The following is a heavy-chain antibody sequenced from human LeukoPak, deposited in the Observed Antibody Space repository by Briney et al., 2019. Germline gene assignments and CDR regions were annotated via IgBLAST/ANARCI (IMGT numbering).Heavy chain of an antibody. CDR3: AKCVVPAARPVSDY. D-gene: IGHD2-2*01. J-gene: IGHJ4*02. Sequence: GGSLRLPCAASGFTFSSYAMSWVRQAPGKGLEWVSTISGSGGSTHYADSVKGRLTISRDNSKNTLYLQMNSLRAEDTAVYYCAKCVVPAARPVSDYWGQGTLVTVSS. V-gene: IGHV3-23*01. CDR2: ISGSGGST. CDR1: GFTFSSYA.